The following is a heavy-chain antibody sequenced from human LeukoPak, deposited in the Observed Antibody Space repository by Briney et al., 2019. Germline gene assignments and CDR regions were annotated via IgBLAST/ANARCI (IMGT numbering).Heavy chain of an antibody. J-gene: IGHJ6*02. V-gene: IGHV3-23*01. CDR2: ISGSGGST. CDR3: AKDLIGTYYDILTGYFTYGMDV. Sequence: SGGSLRLSCAASGFTFSSYAMSWVRQAPGKRLEWVSAISGSGGSTYYADSVKGRFTISRDNSKNTLYLQMNSLRAEDTAVYYCAKDLIGTYYDILTGYFTYGMDVWGQGTTVTVSS. D-gene: IGHD3-9*01. CDR1: GFTFSSYA.